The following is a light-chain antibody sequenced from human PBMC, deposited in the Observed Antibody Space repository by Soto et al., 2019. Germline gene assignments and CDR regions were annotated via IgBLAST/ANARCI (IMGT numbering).Light chain of an antibody. CDR1: SSDVGAYNY. J-gene: IGLJ1*01. CDR2: EVS. CDR3: SSRAGSNNYV. Sequence: QSVLTQPPCASVSPGQSVTVSCTGTSSDVGAYNYVSWYQQHPGKAPKLMIYEVSKRPSGVPDRFSGSKSGNTASLTVSGLQAEDEADYYCSSRAGSNNYVFGTGTKVTVL. V-gene: IGLV2-8*01.